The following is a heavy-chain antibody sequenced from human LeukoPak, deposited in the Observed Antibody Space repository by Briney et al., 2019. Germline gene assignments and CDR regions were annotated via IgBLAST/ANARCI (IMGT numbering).Heavy chain of an antibody. CDR3: AKDGFDGSSWYFLDS. Sequence: GRSLRLSCAASGFTFSSYGMDWVRQAPGKGLEWVSAISYDGSIQFYADSVKGRFTISRDTSKNTLYLQMNSLRAEDTAVYYCAKDGFDGSSWYFLDSWGLGTLVTVSS. CDR2: ISYDGSIQ. V-gene: IGHV3-30*18. CDR1: GFTFSSYG. D-gene: IGHD6-13*01. J-gene: IGHJ4*02.